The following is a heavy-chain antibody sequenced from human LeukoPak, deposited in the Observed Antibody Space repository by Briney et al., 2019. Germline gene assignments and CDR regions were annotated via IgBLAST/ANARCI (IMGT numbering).Heavy chain of an antibody. J-gene: IGHJ4*02. CDR2: IRIGCGTT. V-gene: IGHV3-23*01. CDR3: AKHCPLLYFDC. D-gene: IGHD2-15*01. CDR1: GCTFRSYS. Sequence: GGSLRLSCAASGCTFRSYSKTWVLQAPGEGPVWVSHIRIGCGTTEIAGSVKGRFKISINESRNTLHLQMNSRRADDTAVYYCAKHCPLLYFDCWGQGTLVTVSS.